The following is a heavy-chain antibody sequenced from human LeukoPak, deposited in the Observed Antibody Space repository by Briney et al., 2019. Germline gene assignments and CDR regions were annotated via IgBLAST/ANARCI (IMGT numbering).Heavy chain of an antibody. J-gene: IGHJ3*02. Sequence: SETLSLTCTVSGGSISSGDYYWSWIRQPAGKGLEWIGRISTSGSTNYNPSLKSRVTISVDTSKNHFSLKLSSVTAADTAVYYCARSDGYGLVGIWGQGTMVTVSS. CDR2: ISTSGST. D-gene: IGHD3-10*01. CDR1: GGSISSGDYY. V-gene: IGHV4-61*02. CDR3: ARSDGYGLVGI.